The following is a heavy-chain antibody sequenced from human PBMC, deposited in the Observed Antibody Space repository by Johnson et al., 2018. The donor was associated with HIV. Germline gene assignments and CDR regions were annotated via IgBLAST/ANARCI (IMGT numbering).Heavy chain of an antibody. CDR2: IYSGGST. V-gene: IGHV3-23*03. Sequence: EQLVESGGGVVRPGGSLRLSCAASGFTFDDYGMSWVRQAPGKGLEWVSVIYSGGSTYYADSVKGRFTISRDNSKNTVYLQMNSLRADDTAVYYCAKVGQQLADAFDIWGQGTMVTVSS. CDR1: GFTFDDYG. CDR3: AKVGQQLADAFDI. D-gene: IGHD6-13*01. J-gene: IGHJ3*02.